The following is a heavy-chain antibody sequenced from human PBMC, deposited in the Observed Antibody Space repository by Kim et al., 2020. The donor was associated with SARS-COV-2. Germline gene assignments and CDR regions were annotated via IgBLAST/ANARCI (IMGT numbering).Heavy chain of an antibody. Sequence: GGSLRLSCAASGFTFDDYAMHWVRQAPGKGLEWVSGISWNGGSIGYADSVKGRFTISRDNAKNSLYLQMNSLRAEDTALYYCAKESSGWYNAFDIWGQGTMVTVSS. J-gene: IGHJ3*02. CDR1: GFTFDDYA. CDR3: AKESSGWYNAFDI. D-gene: IGHD6-19*01. V-gene: IGHV3-9*01. CDR2: ISWNGGSI.